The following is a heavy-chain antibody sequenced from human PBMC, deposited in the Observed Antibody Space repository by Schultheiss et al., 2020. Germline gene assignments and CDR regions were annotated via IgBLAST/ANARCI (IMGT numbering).Heavy chain of an antibody. CDR2: ISSSSSYT. CDR3: AREKLSGQIDY. Sequence: GGSLRLSCAASGFTFSSYEMNWVRQAPGKGLVWVSYISSSSSYTNYADSVKGRFTISRDNAKNSLYLQMNSLRAEDTAVYYCAREKLSGQIDYWGQGTLVTVSS. CDR1: GFTFSSYE. D-gene: IGHD5-18*01. V-gene: IGHV3-21*05. J-gene: IGHJ4*02.